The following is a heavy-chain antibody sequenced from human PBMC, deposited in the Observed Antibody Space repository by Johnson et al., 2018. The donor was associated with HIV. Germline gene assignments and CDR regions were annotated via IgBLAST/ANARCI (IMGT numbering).Heavy chain of an antibody. Sequence: QVQVVESGGGVVQPGRSLRLSCAASGFTFSSYAMHWVRQAPGKGLEWVAVISYDGSNKYYPDSVKGRFTIYRDNSDKKLFLLMNSLRPEDTAVYYCARGYHSSGRCDVFDIWGQGTLVTVSS. D-gene: IGHD6-19*01. CDR2: ISYDGSNK. CDR3: ARGYHSSGRCDVFDI. J-gene: IGHJ3*02. CDR1: GFTFSSYA. V-gene: IGHV3-30-3*01.